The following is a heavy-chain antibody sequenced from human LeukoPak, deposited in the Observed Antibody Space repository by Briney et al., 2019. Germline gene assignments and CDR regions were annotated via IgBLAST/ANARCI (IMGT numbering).Heavy chain of an antibody. J-gene: IGHJ4*02. CDR3: ARDVRIAVAGNFDY. Sequence: GASVKVSCKASGYTFTSYGISWVRQAPGQGREWMGWISAYNGNTNYAQKLQGRVTMTTDTSTSTAYMELRSLRSDDTAVYYCARDVRIAVAGNFDYWGQGTLVTVSS. CDR1: GYTFTSYG. D-gene: IGHD6-19*01. V-gene: IGHV1-18*01. CDR2: ISAYNGNT.